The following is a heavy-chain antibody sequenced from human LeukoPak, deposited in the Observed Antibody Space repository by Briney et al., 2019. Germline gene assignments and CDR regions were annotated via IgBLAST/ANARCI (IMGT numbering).Heavy chain of an antibody. Sequence: GGSLRLSCAASGFTFSSYWMSWVRQAPGKGLEWVANIKQDGSEKYYVDSVKGRFTTSRDNAKNSLYLQMNSLRAEDTAVYYCAREDYDFWSGNPLYYYYYYMDVWGKGTTVTVSS. J-gene: IGHJ6*03. CDR1: GFTFSSYW. CDR2: IKQDGSEK. V-gene: IGHV3-7*01. CDR3: AREDYDFWSGNPLYYYYYYMDV. D-gene: IGHD3-3*01.